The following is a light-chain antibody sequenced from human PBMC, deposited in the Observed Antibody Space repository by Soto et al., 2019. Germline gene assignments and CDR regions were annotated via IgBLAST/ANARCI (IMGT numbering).Light chain of an antibody. V-gene: IGLV1-40*01. J-gene: IGLJ2*01. CDR1: SSNIGAGYD. CDR3: QSYDSSLSVVV. Sequence: QLVLTQPPSVSGAPGQRVTSSCTGSSSNIGAGYDVHWYQQLPGTAPKLLIYGNSNRPSGVPDRFSGSKSGTSASLAITGLQDEDEADYYCQSYDSSLSVVVFGGGTKLTVL. CDR2: GNS.